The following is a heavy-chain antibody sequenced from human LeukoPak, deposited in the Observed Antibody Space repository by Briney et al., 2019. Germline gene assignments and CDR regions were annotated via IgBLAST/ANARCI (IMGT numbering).Heavy chain of an antibody. CDR3: ARGYCSSTSCYGDYYYGMDV. V-gene: IGHV3-13*01. D-gene: IGHD2-2*01. CDR1: GFTFSSYD. Sequence: PGGSLRLSCAASGFTFSSYDMHWVRHATGKGLEWVSAIGTAGDTYYPGSVKGRFTISRENAKNSLYLQMNSLRAGDTAVYYCARGYCSSTSCYGDYYYGMDVWGQGTTVTVSS. CDR2: IGTAGDT. J-gene: IGHJ6*02.